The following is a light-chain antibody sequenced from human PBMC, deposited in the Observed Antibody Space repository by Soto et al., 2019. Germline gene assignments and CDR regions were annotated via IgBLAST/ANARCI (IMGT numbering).Light chain of an antibody. CDR1: QNINTN. J-gene: IGKJ4*01. CDR3: QQYTVWPFT. CDR2: HTS. Sequence: KHPAGTLSLSTGESATLSCKASQNINTNLAWYQQSPGRAPRLLSYHTSTRATGIPDRFSGSGSGTEFTLTISSLKSEDFELYYCQQYTVWPFTFGGGTKVDIK. V-gene: IGKV3-15*01.